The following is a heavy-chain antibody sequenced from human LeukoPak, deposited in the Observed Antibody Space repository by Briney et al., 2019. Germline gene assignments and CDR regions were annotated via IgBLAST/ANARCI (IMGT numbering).Heavy chain of an antibody. CDR3: ARDRRDIVVVVAATLYYYYYYMDV. V-gene: IGHV3-9*01. CDR2: ISWNSGSI. D-gene: IGHD2-15*01. Sequence: GGSLRLSCAASGFTFDDYAMHWVRQAPGKGLEWVSGISWNSGSIGYADSVKGRFTISRDNAKNSLYLQMNSLRAEDTAVYYCARDRRDIVVVVAATLYYYYYYMDVWGKGTTVTVSS. CDR1: GFTFDDYA. J-gene: IGHJ6*03.